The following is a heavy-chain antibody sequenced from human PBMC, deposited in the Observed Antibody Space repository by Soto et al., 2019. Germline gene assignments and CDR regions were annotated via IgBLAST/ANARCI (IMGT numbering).Heavy chain of an antibody. CDR1: GFTFSSYG. Sequence: EVQLLESGGGLVQPGGSLRVSCAASGFTFSSYGMSWVRQAPGKGLEWVSGISGSGGSTYYADSVKGRFTISRDNSKNTVYLKMNSLRAEDTVSYYCASYYYDSSGYYQYFYYWGQGTLVTVSS. CDR2: ISGSGGST. CDR3: ASYYYDSSGYYQYFYY. J-gene: IGHJ4*02. V-gene: IGHV3-23*01. D-gene: IGHD3-22*01.